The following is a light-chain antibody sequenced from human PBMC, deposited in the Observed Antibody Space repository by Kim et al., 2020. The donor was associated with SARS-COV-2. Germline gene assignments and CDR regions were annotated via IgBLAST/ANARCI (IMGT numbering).Light chain of an antibody. Sequence: GQTVTISCSDSGGNIASNYVRWCQQRPGTAPIPVIYEDDRRPSGVPDRFSGSIDSSSNSVAITVSGLKTEDEADYYCQSYDGSNWVFGGGTQLTVL. CDR2: EDD. V-gene: IGLV6-57*02. CDR3: QSYDGSNWV. J-gene: IGLJ3*02. CDR1: GGNIASNY.